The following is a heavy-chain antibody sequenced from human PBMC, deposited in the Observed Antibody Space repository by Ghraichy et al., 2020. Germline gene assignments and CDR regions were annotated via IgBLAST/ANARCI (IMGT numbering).Heavy chain of an antibody. Sequence: SCAASGFTFSSCWMSWVRQAPGKGLEWVANIKQDGSEKYYVDSVKGRFTISRDNAKNSLYLQMNSLRAEDTAVYYCARDGIVPAAIPGDYYYYYGMDVWGQGTTVTVSS. D-gene: IGHD2-2*02. CDR3: ARDGIVPAAIPGDYYYYYGMDV. CDR1: GFTFSSCW. V-gene: IGHV3-7*01. CDR2: IKQDGSEK. J-gene: IGHJ6*02.